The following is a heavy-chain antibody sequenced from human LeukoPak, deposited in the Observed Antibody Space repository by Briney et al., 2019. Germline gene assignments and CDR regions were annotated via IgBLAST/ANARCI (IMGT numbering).Heavy chain of an antibody. V-gene: IGHV3-30*02. CDR3: AKRYNWNDDPPPYGMDV. Sequence: GGSLRLSCAASGFTFSTYAIHWVRQAPGKGLEWVAVIWFDGSEQYYADSVKGRFIISRDNSKNTLYLQMNSLRAEDTAVYYCAKRYNWNDDPPPYGMDVWGQGTTVTVSS. D-gene: IGHD1-20*01. CDR2: IWFDGSEQ. CDR1: GFTFSTYA. J-gene: IGHJ6*02.